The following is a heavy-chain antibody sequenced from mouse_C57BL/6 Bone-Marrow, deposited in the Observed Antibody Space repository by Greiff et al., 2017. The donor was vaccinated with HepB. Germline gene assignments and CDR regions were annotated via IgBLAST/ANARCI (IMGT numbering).Heavy chain of an antibody. CDR2: IYPRSGNT. Sequence: QVQLQQSGAELARPGASVKLSCKASGYTFTSYGISWVKQRTGQGLEWIGEIYPRSGNTYYNEKFKGKATLTADKSSSTAYMELRSLTSEDSAVYFCAREQRRLRLFAYWGQGTLVTVSA. V-gene: IGHV1-81*01. D-gene: IGHD3-2*02. J-gene: IGHJ3*01. CDR3: AREQRRLRLFAY. CDR1: GYTFTSYG.